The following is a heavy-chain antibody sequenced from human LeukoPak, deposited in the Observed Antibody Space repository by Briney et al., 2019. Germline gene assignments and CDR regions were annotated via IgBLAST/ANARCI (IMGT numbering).Heavy chain of an antibody. CDR3: ARHPSGSYPYYFDY. V-gene: IGHV4-59*08. D-gene: IGHD1-26*01. Sequence: KSSETLSLTCTVSGGSISSYYWSSIRQPPGKGLEWIGYIYYSGSTNYNPSLKSRVTISVDTSKNQFSLKLSSVTAADTAVYFCARHPSGSYPYYFDYWGQGTLVTVSS. CDR2: IYYSGST. CDR1: GGSISSYY. J-gene: IGHJ4*02.